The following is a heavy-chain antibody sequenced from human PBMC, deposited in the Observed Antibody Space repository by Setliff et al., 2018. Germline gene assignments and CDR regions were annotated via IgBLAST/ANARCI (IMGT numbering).Heavy chain of an antibody. CDR2: LNPDSGDT. D-gene: IGHD6-19*01. CDR3: AREARGWGGPKFDL. Sequence: SFKFSCQASGYTFTGDFLHWLRQTPGQGFQWLGRLNPDSGDTEYSQKFQGRVTMSRDTSISTGYMELSGLTSNDTAVYYCAREARGWGGPKFDLWGQGTLVTVSS. V-gene: IGHV1-2*02. J-gene: IGHJ5*02. CDR1: GYTFTGDF.